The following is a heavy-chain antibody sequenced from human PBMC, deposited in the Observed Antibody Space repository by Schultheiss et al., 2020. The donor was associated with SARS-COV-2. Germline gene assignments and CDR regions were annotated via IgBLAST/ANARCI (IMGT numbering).Heavy chain of an antibody. CDR1: GFIVSSNY. CDR2: IYSGGST. D-gene: IGHD5-12*01. V-gene: IGHV3-66*02. CDR3: AKDLRQDVVATIHH. Sequence: GESLKISCAASGFIVSSNYMSWVRQAPGKGLEWVSLIYSGGSTYYADSVKGRFTISRDNSKNTLYLQMNSLRAEDTAVYYCAKDLRQDVVATIHHWGQGTLVTVSS. J-gene: IGHJ1*01.